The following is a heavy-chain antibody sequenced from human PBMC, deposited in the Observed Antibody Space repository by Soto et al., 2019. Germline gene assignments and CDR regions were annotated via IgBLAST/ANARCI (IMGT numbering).Heavy chain of an antibody. V-gene: IGHV3-21*01. CDR3: ARDVYSSSRYFDY. D-gene: IGHD6-6*01. CDR2: ISSSSSYI. Sequence: EVQLVESGGGLVKPGGSLRLSCAASGFTFSSYSMNWVRQAPGKGLEWVSSISSSSSYIYYADSVKGRFTISPDNAKNSLYPQMNSLRAEDTAVYYCARDVYSSSRYFDYWGQGTLVTVSS. J-gene: IGHJ4*02. CDR1: GFTFSSYS.